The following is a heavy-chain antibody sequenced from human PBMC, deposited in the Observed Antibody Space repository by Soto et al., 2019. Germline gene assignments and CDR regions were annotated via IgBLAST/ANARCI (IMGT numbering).Heavy chain of an antibody. Sequence: QVQLVESGVGVVQPGRSLRLSCAASGFTFSSYGMHWVRQAPGKGLEWVAVIWYDGSNKYYADSVKGRFTISRDNSKNTLYLQMNSLRAEDTAVYYCARELKTRWRLDYWGQGTLVTVSS. D-gene: IGHD2-21*02. V-gene: IGHV3-33*01. CDR1: GFTFSSYG. J-gene: IGHJ4*02. CDR3: ARELKTRWRLDY. CDR2: IWYDGSNK.